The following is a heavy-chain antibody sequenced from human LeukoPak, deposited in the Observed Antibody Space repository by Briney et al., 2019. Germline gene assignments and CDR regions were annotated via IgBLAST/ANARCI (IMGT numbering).Heavy chain of an antibody. J-gene: IGHJ4*02. CDR3: ARWRIAAAGIYY. Sequence: SETLSLTCTVSGGSISSSSYYWGWIRQPPGKGLEWIGSIYYSGSTYYNPSLKSRVTISVDTSKNQFSLKLSSVTAADTAVYYCARWRIAAAGIYYWGQGTLVTVSS. D-gene: IGHD6-13*01. CDR1: GGSISSSSYY. CDR2: IYYSGST. V-gene: IGHV4-39*01.